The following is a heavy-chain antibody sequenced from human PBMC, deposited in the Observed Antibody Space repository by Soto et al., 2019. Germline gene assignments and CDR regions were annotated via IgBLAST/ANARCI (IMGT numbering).Heavy chain of an antibody. D-gene: IGHD2-15*01. CDR3: ARGGASSKWFAP. J-gene: IGHJ5*02. V-gene: IGHV4-31*03. Sequence: QVHLQESGPGLVRPSQTLSLTCTVSGGSIPSGGSFWSWIRQHPGKGPEWIAFIGYSGATSYNPSLASRGTIAADTYKSQFSLNRRSVTAADTAVYYCARGGASSKWFAPWGQGTLVTVSS. CDR2: IGYSGAT. CDR1: GGSIPSGGSF.